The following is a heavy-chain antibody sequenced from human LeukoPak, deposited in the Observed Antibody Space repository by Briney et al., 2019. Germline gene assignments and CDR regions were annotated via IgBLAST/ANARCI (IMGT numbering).Heavy chain of an antibody. CDR3: ARDLGKVNYYGSGSYYKVPFYYYYMDV. CDR1: GYTFTGYY. V-gene: IGHV1-2*02. D-gene: IGHD3-10*01. CDR2: INPNSGGT. Sequence: ASVKVSCKASGYTFTGYYMHWVRQAPGQGLEWMGWINPNSGGTNYAQKFQGRVTMTRDTSISTAYMELSRLRSDDTAVSYCARDLGKVNYYGSGSYYKVPFYYYYMDVWGKGTTVTVSS. J-gene: IGHJ6*03.